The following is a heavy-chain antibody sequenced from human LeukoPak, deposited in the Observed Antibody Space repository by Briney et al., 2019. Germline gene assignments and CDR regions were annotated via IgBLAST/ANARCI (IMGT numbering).Heavy chain of an antibody. J-gene: IGHJ4*02. V-gene: IGHV4-34*01. CDR3: ARRTGIAVAGGSDY. D-gene: IGHD6-19*01. CDR1: GGSISSYY. Sequence: KPSETLSLTCTVSGGSISSYYWSWIRQPPGKGLEWIGEINHSGSTNYNPSLKSRVTISVDTSKNQFSPKLSSVTAADTAVYYCARRTGIAVAGGSDYWGQGTLVTVSS. CDR2: INHSGST.